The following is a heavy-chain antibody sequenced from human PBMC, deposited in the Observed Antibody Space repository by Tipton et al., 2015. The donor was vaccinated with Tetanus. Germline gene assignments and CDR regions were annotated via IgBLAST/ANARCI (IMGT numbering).Heavy chain of an antibody. D-gene: IGHD3-10*01. V-gene: IGHV4-4*08. CDR2: IFASGST. CDR1: VDSMTRYY. CDR3: AGGLVRWYEP. J-gene: IGHJ5*02. Sequence: TLSLTCTVSVDSMTRYYWSWIRQPPGKGLEWISYIFASGSTNYNPALKSRVTISMDTSKNQVSLRLTSVTAADTAVYSCAGGLVRWYEPWGRGTLVSVSS.